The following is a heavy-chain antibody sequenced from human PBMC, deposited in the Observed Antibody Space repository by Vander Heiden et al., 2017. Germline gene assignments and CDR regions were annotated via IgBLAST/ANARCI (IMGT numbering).Heavy chain of an antibody. CDR1: GFTFSNYD. J-gene: IGHJ3*02. Sequence: QVQLVESGGGVVQPGRSLRLSCAASGFTFSNYDMHWVRQAPGKGLEWVALISYDESDKYYADSVRGRFTVSRDNSKNTLYLQMNSLRAEDTAVYYCAKEGDWNDARGAFDIWGQGTLVTVSS. V-gene: IGHV3-30*18. D-gene: IGHD1-1*01. CDR3: AKEGDWNDARGAFDI. CDR2: ISYDESDK.